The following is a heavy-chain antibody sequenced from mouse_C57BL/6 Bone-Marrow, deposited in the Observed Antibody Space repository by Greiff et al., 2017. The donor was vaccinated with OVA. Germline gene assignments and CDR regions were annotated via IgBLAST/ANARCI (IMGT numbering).Heavy chain of an antibody. V-gene: IGHV14-4*01. Sequence: EVKLQESGAELVRPGASVKLSCTASGFNIKDDYMHWVKQRPEQGLEWIGWIDPENGDTEYASKFQGKATITADTSSNTAYLQLSSLTSEDTAVYYCTTTVVDPFDYWGQGTTLTVSS. CDR3: TTTVVDPFDY. D-gene: IGHD1-1*01. CDR2: IDPENGDT. J-gene: IGHJ2*01. CDR1: GFNIKDDY.